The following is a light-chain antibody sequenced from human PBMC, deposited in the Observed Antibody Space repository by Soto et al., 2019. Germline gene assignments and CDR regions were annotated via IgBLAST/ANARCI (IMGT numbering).Light chain of an antibody. J-gene: IGKJ1*01. CDR2: GAS. Sequence: IVMTQSPATLSMSPGERATLSCRASQSLNRDLAWYQQKPGQSPRLLIFGASIRATGIPARFSGSGSGTEFTLTIGSLQSEDCELYYCQQYNNWQGTFGQGTKVDIK. CDR1: QSLNRD. V-gene: IGKV3-15*01. CDR3: QQYNNWQGT.